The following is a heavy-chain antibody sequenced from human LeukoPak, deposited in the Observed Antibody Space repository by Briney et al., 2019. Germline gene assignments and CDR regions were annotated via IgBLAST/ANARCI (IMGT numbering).Heavy chain of an antibody. CDR3: AKKKGGPIIVAGYFDF. J-gene: IGHJ4*02. CDR1: GFTFSSYS. D-gene: IGHD6-19*01. Sequence: GGSLRLSCAASGFTFSSYSMNWVRQAPGKGLEWVSSISSSSSYIYYADSAKGRFTISRDNSKNTLYLQMNGLRAEDTAVYYCAKKKGGPIIVAGYFDFWGQGALVTVSS. CDR2: ISSSSSYI. V-gene: IGHV3-21*04.